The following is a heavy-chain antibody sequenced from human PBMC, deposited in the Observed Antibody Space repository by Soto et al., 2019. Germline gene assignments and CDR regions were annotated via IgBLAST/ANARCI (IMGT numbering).Heavy chain of an antibody. CDR1: GCTFSTYP. V-gene: IGHV3-23*01. Sequence: XGSLRLSCSASGCTFSTYPMNWVRQAPGKGLEWVSGISGSGISTYYADSVKGRFTISRDNSKNTVFLQMNSLRAEDTAVYYCAKPPVITASYYYYDMDVWGQGTTVTVSS. D-gene: IGHD4-4*01. CDR2: ISGSGIST. CDR3: AKPPVITASYYYYDMDV. J-gene: IGHJ6*02.